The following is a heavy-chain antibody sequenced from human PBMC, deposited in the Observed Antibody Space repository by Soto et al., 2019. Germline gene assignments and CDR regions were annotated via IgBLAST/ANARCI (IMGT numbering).Heavy chain of an antibody. D-gene: IGHD7-27*01. CDR1: GFTFSTYT. Sequence: HPGGSLRLSCAASGFTFSTYTMQWVRQAPGKGLEWVAVISHDGSKTHFTDSVKGRFTISRDNSKNTLHLQMNSLRAEDTAVYYCAKDHLAQPGDLGAAFDCWGQGTLVTVSS. V-gene: IGHV3-30-3*01. CDR2: ISHDGSKT. J-gene: IGHJ4*02. CDR3: AKDHLAQPGDLGAAFDC.